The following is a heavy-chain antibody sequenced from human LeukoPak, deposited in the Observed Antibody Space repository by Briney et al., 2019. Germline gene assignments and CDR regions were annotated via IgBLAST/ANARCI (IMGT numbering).Heavy chain of an antibody. Sequence: ASVNVSCKASGYTFSNYDINWVRQATGQGLEWMGWMNPNSGNTGYAQKFQGRVTMTRNTSISTAYMELSSLRSEDTAVYYRARGYTSSWHNRFDPWGQGSLVTVSS. D-gene: IGHD6-13*01. J-gene: IGHJ5*02. V-gene: IGHV1-8*01. CDR3: ARGYTSSWHNRFDP. CDR2: MNPNSGNT. CDR1: GYTFSNYD.